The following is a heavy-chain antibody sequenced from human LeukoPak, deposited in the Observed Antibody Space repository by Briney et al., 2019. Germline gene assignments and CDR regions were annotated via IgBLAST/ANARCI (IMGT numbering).Heavy chain of an antibody. CDR2: ISGSGGST. CDR3: AKDLEKFDTSGFPAY. J-gene: IGHJ4*02. D-gene: IGHD3-22*01. Sequence: PGGSLRLSCAASGFIFSSYAMSWVRQAPGKGLEWVSTISGSGGSTYYADSVKGRFTISRDNPDSTLFLQMSSLRAEDTAVYYCAKDLEKFDTSGFPAYWGQGTLVTVSS. CDR1: GFIFSSYA. V-gene: IGHV3-23*01.